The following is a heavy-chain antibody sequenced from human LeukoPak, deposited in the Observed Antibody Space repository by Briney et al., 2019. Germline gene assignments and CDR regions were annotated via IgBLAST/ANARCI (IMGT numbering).Heavy chain of an antibody. J-gene: IGHJ4*02. CDR3: SVPPYYSSGWYADY. CDR2: INPNSGGT. D-gene: IGHD6-19*01. CDR1: GYTFTGYY. V-gene: IGHV1-2*02. Sequence: EASVKVSCKASGYTFTGYYMHWVRQAPGQGLEWMGWINPNSGGTNYAQKFQGRVTTTRDTSISTAYMELSRLRSDDTAVYYCSVPPYYSSGWYADYWGQGTLVTVSS.